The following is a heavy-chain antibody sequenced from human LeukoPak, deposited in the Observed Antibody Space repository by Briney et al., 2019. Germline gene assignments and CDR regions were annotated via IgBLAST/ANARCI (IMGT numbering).Heavy chain of an antibody. CDR3: ARGRRITMVRGLKYNWFDP. CDR2: INHSGST. Sequence: SETLSLTCTVSGGSISSSSAYWGWIRQPPGKGLEWIGEINHSGSTNYNPSLKSRVTISVDTSKNQFSLKLSSVTAADTAVYYCARGRRITMVRGLKYNWFDPWGQGTLVTVSS. V-gene: IGHV4-39*07. J-gene: IGHJ5*02. D-gene: IGHD3-10*01. CDR1: GGSISSSSAY.